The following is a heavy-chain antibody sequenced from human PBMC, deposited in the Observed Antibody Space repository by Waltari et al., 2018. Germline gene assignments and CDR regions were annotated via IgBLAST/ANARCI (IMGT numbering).Heavy chain of an antibody. CDR1: GYTFTSYA. Sequence: QVQLVRSGAEVKKPGASVKVSCKASGYTFTSYAMHWVRQAPGQRLEWMGWINAGNGNTKYSQKFQGRVTITRDTSASTAYMELSSLRSEDTAVYYCARVLGYSSGWSGFLFDYYGMDVWGQGTTVTVSS. CDR2: INAGNGNT. V-gene: IGHV1-3*01. D-gene: IGHD6-19*01. J-gene: IGHJ6*02. CDR3: ARVLGYSSGWSGFLFDYYGMDV.